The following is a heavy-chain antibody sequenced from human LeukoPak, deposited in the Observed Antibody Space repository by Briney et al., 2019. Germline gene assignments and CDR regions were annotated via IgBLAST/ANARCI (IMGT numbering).Heavy chain of an antibody. CDR3: ASRGHYTYYMDV. V-gene: IGHV4-61*02. CDR2: IYTSGST. J-gene: IGHJ6*03. Sequence: SETLSLTCTVSGGSISSGSYYWSWIRQPAGKGLEWIGRIYTSGSTNYNPSLKSRVTISVDTSNNQFSLKLSSVTAADTAVHYCASRGHYTYYMDVWGKGTTVTVSS. CDR1: GGSISSGSYY. D-gene: IGHD3-3*01.